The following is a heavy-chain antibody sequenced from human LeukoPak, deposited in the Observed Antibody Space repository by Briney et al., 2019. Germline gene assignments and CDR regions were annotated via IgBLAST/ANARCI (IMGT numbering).Heavy chain of an antibody. CDR3: ARDNYHGVLDY. D-gene: IGHD1-7*01. Sequence: PGGSLRLSCAASGFTFSSYWMHWVRQAPGKGLEWLSYITGSSDNRKYADSVRGRFTISRDNAKNSLYLQLNSLRVDDTAVYYCARDNYHGVLDYWGQGTLVSVSS. CDR1: GFTFSSYW. CDR2: ITGSSDNR. J-gene: IGHJ4*02. V-gene: IGHV3-48*04.